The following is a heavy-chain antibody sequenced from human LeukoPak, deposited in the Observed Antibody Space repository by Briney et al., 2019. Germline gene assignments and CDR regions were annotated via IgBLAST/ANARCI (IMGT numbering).Heavy chain of an antibody. CDR3: ARFSSSWYGVDV. Sequence: SETLSLTCTVSGGSINSYFWTWIRQPPGKGLEWIGYIYNSGSTNYNPSLKSRVTISVDTSKNHFSLKLSSVTAADTAVYYCARFSSSWYGVDVWGKGITVTVSS. D-gene: IGHD6-13*01. CDR1: GGSINSYF. V-gene: IGHV4-59*01. J-gene: IGHJ6*04. CDR2: IYNSGST.